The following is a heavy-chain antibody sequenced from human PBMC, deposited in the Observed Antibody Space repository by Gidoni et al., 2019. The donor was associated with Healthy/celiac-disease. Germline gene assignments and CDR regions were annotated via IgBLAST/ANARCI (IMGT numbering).Heavy chain of an antibody. J-gene: IGHJ3*02. D-gene: IGHD1-26*01. CDR3: ARESPRWELNAFDI. V-gene: IGHV4-59*01. CDR2: IYYSGST. Sequence: QVQLQESGPGLVKPSETLSLTCTVSGGSISSYYWSWIRQPPGKGLEWSGYIYYSGSTNYNPSLKSRVTISVDTSKNQFSLKLSSVTAADTAVYYCARESPRWELNAFDIWGQGTMVTVSS. CDR1: GGSISSYY.